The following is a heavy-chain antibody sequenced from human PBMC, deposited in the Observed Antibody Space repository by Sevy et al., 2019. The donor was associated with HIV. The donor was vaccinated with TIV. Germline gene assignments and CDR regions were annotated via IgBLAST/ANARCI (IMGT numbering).Heavy chain of an antibody. Sequence: SETLSLTCTVSGGSVSSGSYYWSWIRQPPGKGLEWIGYIYYSGSTNYNPSLKSRVTISLDTSKDHLSLKMTSVTTADTAVYYCARDDPVMNAFDIWGQGTMVTVSS. J-gene: IGHJ3*02. CDR1: GGSVSSGSYY. D-gene: IGHD3-16*01. CDR3: ARDDPVMNAFDI. V-gene: IGHV4-61*03. CDR2: IYYSGST.